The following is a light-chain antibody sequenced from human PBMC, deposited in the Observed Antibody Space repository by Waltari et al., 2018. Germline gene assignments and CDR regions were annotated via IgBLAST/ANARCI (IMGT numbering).Light chain of an antibody. CDR3: QHYVRLPVT. CDR1: QSVSRT. V-gene: IGKV3-20*01. CDR2: DAS. J-gene: IGKJ1*01. Sequence: IVLTQSPGTLSLSPGERATLSCRASQSVSRTLAWYQQKPGQAPRLLIYDASTRAAGIPDRFSGSGSGTDFRLTISRLEPEDFAVYYCQHYVRLPVTFGQGTKVEIK.